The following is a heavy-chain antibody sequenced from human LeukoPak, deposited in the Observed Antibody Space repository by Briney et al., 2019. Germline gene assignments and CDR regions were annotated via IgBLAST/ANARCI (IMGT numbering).Heavy chain of an antibody. D-gene: IGHD3-22*01. J-gene: IGHJ4*02. CDR1: GYTFTSYY. CDR3: ARGPGPADDGGGYCFDY. Sequence: ASVKVSCKASGYTFTSYYLYWVRQAPGQGLAWMGVTNPSGGSTTSAQKCQGRVSMTRDTSTSTVYMELRSLRSEDTAVYYCARGPGPADDGGGYCFDYWGQGTLVTVSS. V-gene: IGHV1-46*01. CDR2: TNPSGGST.